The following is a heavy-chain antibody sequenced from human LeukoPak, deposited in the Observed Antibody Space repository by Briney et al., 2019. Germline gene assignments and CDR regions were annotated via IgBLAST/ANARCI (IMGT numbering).Heavy chain of an antibody. D-gene: IGHD3-16*02. CDR1: GGSFSGYY. V-gene: IGHV4-34*01. CDR2: IKHSGST. J-gene: IGHJ4*02. Sequence: PSETLSLTCAVYGGSFSGYYCSWIRQPPGKGREWSGEIKHSGSTNYNPPLKSRVNISVDTSKNQFSLKLISVNAADRAVYYCARPDYLWGSYRPFDHWGEGPVVSVSS. CDR3: ARPDYLWGSYRPFDH.